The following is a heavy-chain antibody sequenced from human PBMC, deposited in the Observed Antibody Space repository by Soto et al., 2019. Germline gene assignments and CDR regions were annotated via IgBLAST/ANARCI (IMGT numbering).Heavy chain of an antibody. Sequence: GGSLRLSCAASGFTFSSYSMNWVRQAPGKGLEWVSYISSSCSTIYYADSVKGRFTISRDNAKNSLYLQMNSLRDEDTAVYYCAREGSVPAATVTEGALYYYGMDVWGQGTTVTVSS. CDR3: AREGSVPAATVTEGALYYYGMDV. CDR2: ISSSCSTI. J-gene: IGHJ6*02. V-gene: IGHV3-48*02. CDR1: GFTFSSYS. D-gene: IGHD2-2*01.